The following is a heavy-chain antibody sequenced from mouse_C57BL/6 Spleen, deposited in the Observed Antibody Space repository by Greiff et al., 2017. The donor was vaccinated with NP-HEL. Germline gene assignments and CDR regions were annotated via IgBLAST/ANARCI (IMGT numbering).Heavy chain of an antibody. Sequence: VQLQQSGPELVKPGASVKISCKASGYTFTDYYMNWVKQSHGKSLEWIGDINPNNGGTSYNQKFKGKATLTVDKSSSTAYMELRSLTSEDSAVYYCARREYYGNYDAMDYWGQGTSVTVSS. V-gene: IGHV1-26*01. CDR1: GYTFTDYY. CDR3: ARREYYGNYDAMDY. D-gene: IGHD2-1*01. CDR2: INPNNGGT. J-gene: IGHJ4*01.